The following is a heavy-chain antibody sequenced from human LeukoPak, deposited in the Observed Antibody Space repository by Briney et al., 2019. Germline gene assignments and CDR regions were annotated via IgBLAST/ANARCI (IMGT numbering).Heavy chain of an antibody. CDR2: ISSSSSTI. CDR1: GFTFSSYS. J-gene: IGHJ4*02. V-gene: IGHV3-48*01. CDR3: ARAEWLGPVDY. Sequence: GGSLRLSCAASGFTFSSYSMNWVRQAPGKGLEWVSYISSSSSTIYYADSVKGRFTISRDNAKNSLYLQMNSLRAEDTAVYYCARAEWLGPVDYWGQGTLVTVSS. D-gene: IGHD6-19*01.